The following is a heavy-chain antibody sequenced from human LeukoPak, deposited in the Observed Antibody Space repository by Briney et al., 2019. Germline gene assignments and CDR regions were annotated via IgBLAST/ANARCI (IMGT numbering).Heavy chain of an antibody. Sequence: ASVTVSCKASGYTFTCYYMHWVRQAPGQGLEWMGWINPNSGGTNYAQKFQGRVTMTRYTSISTAYMELSRLRSDDTAVYYCARDGVGSSSRYYYYYYYMDVWGKGTTVTVSS. V-gene: IGHV1-2*02. CDR2: INPNSGGT. CDR1: GYTFTCYY. CDR3: ARDGVGSSSRYYYYYYYMDV. D-gene: IGHD6-6*01. J-gene: IGHJ6*03.